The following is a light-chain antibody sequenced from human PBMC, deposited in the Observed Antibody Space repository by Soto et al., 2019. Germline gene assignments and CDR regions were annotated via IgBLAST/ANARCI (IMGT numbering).Light chain of an antibody. CDR2: GAS. V-gene: IGKV3-20*01. J-gene: IGKJ1*01. Sequence: IVLTQSPGTLSLSPGERATLSCRASQSVRSSYLAWYQQKPGQAPWLLIYGASSRATGIPDRFSASGSGTNVTLTISRLEPEVFAVYYCQQLGTFGQGTKVESK. CDR3: QQLGT. CDR1: QSVRSSY.